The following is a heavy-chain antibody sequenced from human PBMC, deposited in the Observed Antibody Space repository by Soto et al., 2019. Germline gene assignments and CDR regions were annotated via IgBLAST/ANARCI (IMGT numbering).Heavy chain of an antibody. V-gene: IGHV6-1*01. D-gene: IGHD2-2*01. J-gene: IGHJ6*02. CDR2: TYYRSKWYN. CDR3: ARVNRRDCSSTSCYAYYYYYGMDV. Sequence: QVQLQQSGPGLVKPSQTLSLTCAISGDSVSSNSAAWNWIRQSPSRGLEWLGRTYYRSKWYNDYAVSVKSRITIIPDTSKNQFSLQLNSVTHEDTAVYYCARVNRRDCSSTSCYAYYYYYGMDVWGQGTTVTVSS. CDR1: GDSVSSNSAA.